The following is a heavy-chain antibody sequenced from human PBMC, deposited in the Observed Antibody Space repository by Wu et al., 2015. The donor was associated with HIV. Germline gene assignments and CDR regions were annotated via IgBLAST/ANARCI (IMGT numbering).Heavy chain of an antibody. Sequence: QVQLVQSGAEVKKPGASVKVSCKASGYTFTDYYMHWVRQAPGLGLEWLGWINPNSSATNYAQRFQGRVTMTRDTSISTAYMELRRVRSDDTAVYYCARDCSSTSCYFEDAFDIWGQGTMVTVSS. V-gene: IGHV1-2*02. CDR2: INPNSSAT. D-gene: IGHD2-2*01. CDR3: ARDCSSTSCYFEDAFDI. J-gene: IGHJ3*02. CDR1: GYTFTDYY.